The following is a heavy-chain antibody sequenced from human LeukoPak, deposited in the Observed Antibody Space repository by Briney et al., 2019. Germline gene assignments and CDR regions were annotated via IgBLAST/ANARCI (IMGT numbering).Heavy chain of an antibody. CDR2: IYSEGSRT. J-gene: IGHJ5*02. Sequence: PGGSLRLSCAGSGFTLSSYWTHWVRQGPGKGLVWVSRIYSEGSRTTYADSVRGRFTISGDNAKNTLYLQMNGLRVEDTAVYYCARVYYASWSGQPLSQHWLDPWGQGTLVTVSS. CDR3: ARVYYASWSGQPLSQHWLDP. CDR1: GFTLSSYW. V-gene: IGHV3-74*01. D-gene: IGHD3-3*01.